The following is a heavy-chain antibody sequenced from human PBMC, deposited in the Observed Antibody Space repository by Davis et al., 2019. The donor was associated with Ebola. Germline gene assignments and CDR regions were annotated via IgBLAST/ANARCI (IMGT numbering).Heavy chain of an antibody. J-gene: IGHJ4*02. D-gene: IGHD5-18*01. V-gene: IGHV3-74*01. CDR2: INSDGSST. CDR1: GFTFSSYG. Sequence: PGGSLRLSCAASGFTFSSYGMHWVRQAPGKGLVWVSRINSDGSSTSYADSVKGRFTISRDNAKNTLYLQMNSLRAEDTAVYYCARAPGYSYGDYWGQGTLVTVSS. CDR3: ARAPGYSYGDY.